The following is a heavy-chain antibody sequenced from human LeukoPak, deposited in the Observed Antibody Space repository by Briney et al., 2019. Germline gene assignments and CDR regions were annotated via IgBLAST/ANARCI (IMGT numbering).Heavy chain of an antibody. V-gene: IGHV3-23*01. CDR1: GFTFSSYA. D-gene: IGHD3-3*01. J-gene: IGHJ4*02. CDR3: AKDFWSGYFYFDY. CDR2: ISGSGSST. Sequence: GGSLRLSCAASGFTFSSYAMSWVRQAPGKGLEWVSGISGSGSSTYYADSVKGRFTIFRDNSKNTLYLQMNSLRAEDTAVYYCAKDFWSGYFYFDYWGQGILVTVSS.